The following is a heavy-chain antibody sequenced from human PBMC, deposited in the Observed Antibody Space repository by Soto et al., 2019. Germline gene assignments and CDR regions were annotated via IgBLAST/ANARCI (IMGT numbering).Heavy chain of an antibody. CDR1: GGTFSSYA. V-gene: IGHV1-69*06. CDR2: IIPIFGTA. CDR3: ARGELEYSSSSYPLRY. D-gene: IGHD6-6*01. J-gene: IGHJ4*02. Sequence: QVQLVQSGAEVKKPGSSVKVSCKASGGTFSSYAISWVRQAPGQGLEWMGGIIPIFGTANYAQKFQGRVTITADKSTSTAYMELSSLRSEDTAVYCCARGELEYSSSSYPLRYWGQGTLVTVSS.